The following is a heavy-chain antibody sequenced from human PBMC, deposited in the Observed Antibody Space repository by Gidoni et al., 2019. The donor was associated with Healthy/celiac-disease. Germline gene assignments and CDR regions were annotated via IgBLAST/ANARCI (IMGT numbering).Heavy chain of an antibody. D-gene: IGHD1-26*01. V-gene: IGHV4-38-2*01. CDR3: ARVGDNSGSSEYYFDY. J-gene: IGHJ4*02. CDR2: IYHSGST. CDR1: GYSISSGYY. Sequence: QVQLQESGPGLVKPSETLSLPCAVSGYSISSGYYWGWIRQPPGKGLEWIGSIYHSGSTYYNPSLKSRVTISVDTSKNQFSLKLSSVTAADTAVYYCARVGDNSGSSEYYFDYWGQGTLVTVSS.